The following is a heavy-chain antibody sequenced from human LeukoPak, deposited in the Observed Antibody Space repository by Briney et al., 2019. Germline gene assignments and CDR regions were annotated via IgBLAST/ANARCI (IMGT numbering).Heavy chain of an antibody. Sequence: PSETLSLTCTVSGGSISSYYWNWIRQPPGKGLEWIGLIYTSGSTNYSPSLRSRVTISVDTAKNRFSLKLSSLTAADTAVYYCARMFSRSSPRFEYWGQGTLVTVSS. CDR3: ARMFSRSSPRFEY. CDR2: IYTSGST. V-gene: IGHV4-4*09. CDR1: GGSISSYY. J-gene: IGHJ4*02. D-gene: IGHD6-6*01.